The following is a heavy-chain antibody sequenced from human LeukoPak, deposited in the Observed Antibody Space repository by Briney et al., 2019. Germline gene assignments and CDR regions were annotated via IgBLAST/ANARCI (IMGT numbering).Heavy chain of an antibody. Sequence: GGSLRLSCAASGFTFSSYSMNWVRQAPGKGLEWVSYISSSSSTIYYADSVKGRFTISRDSAKNSLYLQMNSLRAEDTAVYYCARTDIVVVPAAHEPELAEYFQHWGQGTLVTVSS. CDR3: ARTDIVVVPAAHEPELAEYFQH. CDR2: ISSSSSTI. CDR1: GFTFSSYS. J-gene: IGHJ1*01. D-gene: IGHD2-2*01. V-gene: IGHV3-48*04.